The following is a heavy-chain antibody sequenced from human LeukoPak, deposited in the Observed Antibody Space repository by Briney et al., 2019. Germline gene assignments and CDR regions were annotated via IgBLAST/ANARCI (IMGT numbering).Heavy chain of an antibody. CDR1: GYSFINYW. CDR3: ARLAAITSWFDP. D-gene: IGHD5-12*01. Sequence: GESLKISCKGSGYSFINYWIGWVRQLPGKGLEWMGTSYPGDSDTRYSPSIEGPVTISADKSISPAYLQWGSLKASDPDMYYCARLAAITSWFDPWGQGTLVTVSS. J-gene: IGHJ5*02. V-gene: IGHV5-51*01. CDR2: SYPGDSDT.